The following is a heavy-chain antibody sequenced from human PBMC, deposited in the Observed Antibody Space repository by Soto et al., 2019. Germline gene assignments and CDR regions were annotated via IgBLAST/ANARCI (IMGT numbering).Heavy chain of an antibody. J-gene: IGHJ4*02. D-gene: IGHD4-17*01. Sequence: ASVKVSCKASGGTFSSYAISWVRQAPGQGLEWMGGIIPIFGTANYAQKFQGRVTITADESTSTAYMELSSLRSEDTAVYYCARIDYVKYYFDYWGQGTLVTVSS. CDR3: ARIDYVKYYFDY. V-gene: IGHV1-69*13. CDR1: GGTFSSYA. CDR2: IIPIFGTA.